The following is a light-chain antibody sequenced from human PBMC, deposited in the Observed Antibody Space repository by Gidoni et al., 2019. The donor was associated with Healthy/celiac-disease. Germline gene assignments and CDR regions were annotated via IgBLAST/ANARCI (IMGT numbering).Light chain of an antibody. Sequence: QSVLTQPHSVSGAPGQRVTISCTGSSSNIGAGYDVHWYQQLPGTAPKLLIHGNSNRPSGVPDRFSGSKSGTSASLAITGLQAEDEADYYCQSYDSSLSVVVFGGGTKLTVL. CDR2: GNS. CDR3: QSYDSSLSVVV. J-gene: IGLJ2*01. V-gene: IGLV1-40*01. CDR1: SSNIGAGYD.